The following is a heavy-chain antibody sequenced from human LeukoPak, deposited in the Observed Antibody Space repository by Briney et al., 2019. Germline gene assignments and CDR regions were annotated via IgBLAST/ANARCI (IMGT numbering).Heavy chain of an antibody. V-gene: IGHV1-46*01. Sequence: ASVKVSCKASGNTFTSYYMHWVRQAPGQGLEWMGIINPSGGSTNYAQKFQGRVTMTRDMSTSTVYMELNSLRSEDTAVYYCARDKSSSTYYFDYWGQGTLVTVSS. J-gene: IGHJ4*02. CDR1: GNTFTSYY. D-gene: IGHD6-13*01. CDR3: ARDKSSSTYYFDY. CDR2: INPSGGST.